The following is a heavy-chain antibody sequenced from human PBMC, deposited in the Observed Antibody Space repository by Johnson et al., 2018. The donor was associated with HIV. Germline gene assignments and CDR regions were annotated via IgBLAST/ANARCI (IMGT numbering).Heavy chain of an antibody. V-gene: IGHV3-NL1*01. CDR2: LYSDGGT. Sequence: QVQLVESGGGVVQPGRSLRLSCAASGFTFSSYAMHWVRQAPGKGLEWVSVLYSDGGTYYADSVKGRFTISRDNSKNNLKTEDTAVYYCTTGPVGATKGGGAFDIWGQGTMVTVSS. D-gene: IGHD1-26*01. CDR1: GFTFSSYA. CDR3: TKGGGAFDI. J-gene: IGHJ3*02.